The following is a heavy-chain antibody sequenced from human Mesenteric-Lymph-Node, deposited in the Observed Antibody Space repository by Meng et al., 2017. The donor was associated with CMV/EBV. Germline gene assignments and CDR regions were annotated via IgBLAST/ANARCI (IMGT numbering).Heavy chain of an antibody. V-gene: IGHV1-8*01. D-gene: IGHD1-7*01. J-gene: IGHJ4*02. CDR3: ARNYGLDY. Sequence: NVSCNASGYTFTSYGINWVRQATGQGLEWMGWMNPNSDNTGYAQKFQGRVTMTRNTSITTAYMELSSLRSEDTAVYYCARNYGLDYWGQGTLVTVSS. CDR2: MNPNSDNT. CDR1: GYTFTSYG.